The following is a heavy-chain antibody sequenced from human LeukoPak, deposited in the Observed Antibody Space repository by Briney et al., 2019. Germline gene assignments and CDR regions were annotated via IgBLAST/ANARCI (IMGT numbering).Heavy chain of an antibody. J-gene: IGHJ6*04. Sequence: ASVKVSCKASGYTFTSYGISWVRQAPGQGLEWMGWISAYNGNTNYAQKLQGRVTMTTDTSTSTAYMELRSLRSDDTAVYYCAREVRVRYCSGGSCGDYYYYYGMDVWGKGTTVTVSS. CDR3: AREVRVRYCSGGSCGDYYYYYGMDV. D-gene: IGHD2-15*01. CDR2: ISAYNGNT. V-gene: IGHV1-18*04. CDR1: GYTFTSYG.